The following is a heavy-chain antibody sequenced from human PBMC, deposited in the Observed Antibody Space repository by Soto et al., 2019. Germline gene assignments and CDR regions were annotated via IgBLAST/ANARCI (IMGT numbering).Heavy chain of an antibody. Sequence: PGGSLTLSCAGSGFTFSSDGMHWVRQAPGKGLEWVAVISYDGSNQYYVYSVKGRSTISRDNSKNTPYQQMNSLRAEDTAVYYCAKDEISKTIPAGAFNFWGKGTMVTVSS. D-gene: IGHD6-13*01. J-gene: IGHJ6*04. V-gene: IGHV3-30*18. CDR2: ISYDGSNQ. CDR3: AKDEISKTIPAGAFNF. CDR1: GFTFSSDG.